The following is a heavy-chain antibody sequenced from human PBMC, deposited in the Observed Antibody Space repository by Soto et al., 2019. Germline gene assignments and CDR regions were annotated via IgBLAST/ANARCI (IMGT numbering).Heavy chain of an antibody. D-gene: IGHD3-10*01. V-gene: IGHV4-39*01. CDR1: GGSISSSSYY. CDR3: AITRRGFGEMDYYYYMDV. CDR2: IYYSGST. Sequence: SETLSLTCTVSGGSISSSSYYWGWIRQPPGKGLEWIGSIYYSGSTYYNPSLKSRVTISVDTSKNQFSLKLSSVTAADTAVYYCAITRRGFGEMDYYYYMDVWGKGTTVTVPS. J-gene: IGHJ6*03.